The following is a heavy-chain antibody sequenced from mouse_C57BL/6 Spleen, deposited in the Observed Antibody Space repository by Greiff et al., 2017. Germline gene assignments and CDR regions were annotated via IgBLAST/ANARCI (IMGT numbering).Heavy chain of an antibody. V-gene: IGHV2-5*01. CDR2: IWSGGST. D-gene: IGHD1-1*01. CDR1: GFSLTSYG. CDR3: AKLITTVVATRYFDV. Sequence: VQVVESGPGLVQPSQSLSITCTVSGFSLTSYGVHWVRQSPGKGLEWLGVIWSGGSTDYTAAFMSRLSITKDNSKSQVFFKMNSLQADDTAIYYCAKLITTVVATRYFDVWGTGTTVTVAS. J-gene: IGHJ1*03.